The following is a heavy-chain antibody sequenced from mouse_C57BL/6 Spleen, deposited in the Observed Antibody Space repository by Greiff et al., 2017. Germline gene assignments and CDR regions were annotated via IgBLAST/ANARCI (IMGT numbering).Heavy chain of an antibody. CDR1: GYTFTSYW. Sequence: QVQLKQPGAELVRPGSSVKLSCKASGYTFTSYWMPWVKQRPIQGLEWIGNIYPSDSETHSNQKFKDKDTLTVDKSSSTAYMQLSSLTCEDSAVYDGARERDDGYYRYFDVGGTGTTVTVSA. V-gene: IGHV1-52*01. CDR3: ARERDDGYYRYFDV. CDR2: IYPSDSET. J-gene: IGHJ1*03. D-gene: IGHD2-3*01.